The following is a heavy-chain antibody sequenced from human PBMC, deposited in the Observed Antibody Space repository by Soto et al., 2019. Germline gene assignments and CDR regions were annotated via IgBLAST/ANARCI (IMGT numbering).Heavy chain of an antibody. V-gene: IGHV1-8*01. J-gene: IGHJ2*01. Sequence: QVQLVQSGAEVKKPGASVKVSCKASGYTFTSYDINWVRQATGQGLEWMGWMNHNSGNTGYAQKFQGRVTMTRNTSISTAYMELSSLRSADTAVYYCAREITAYWYFDLWGRGTLVTVSS. CDR1: GYTFTSYD. CDR3: AREITAYWYFDL. D-gene: IGHD3-16*01. CDR2: MNHNSGNT.